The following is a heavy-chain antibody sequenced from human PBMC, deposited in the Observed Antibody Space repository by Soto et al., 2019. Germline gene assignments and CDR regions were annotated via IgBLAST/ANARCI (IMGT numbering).Heavy chain of an antibody. CDR2: ISSYNGNT. CDR3: ARGPRYCSTTSCFSGVTWFDP. V-gene: IGHV1-18*04. J-gene: IGHJ5*02. Sequence: ASVKVSCKASGYTFTSYGISWVRQAPGQGLAWMGWISSYNGNTNYAQKVQGRVTMTTDTSTSTTYMELRSLGSDDTAVYYCARGPRYCSTTSCFSGVTWFDPWGQGTLVTVSS. D-gene: IGHD2-2*01. CDR1: GYTFTSYG.